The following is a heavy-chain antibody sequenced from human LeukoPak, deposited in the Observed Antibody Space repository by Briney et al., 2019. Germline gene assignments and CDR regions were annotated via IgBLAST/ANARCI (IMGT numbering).Heavy chain of an antibody. CDR3: ARVGSGSPRRQFDY. V-gene: IGHV4-59*01. CDR2: IYYSGST. J-gene: IGHJ4*02. Sequence: SETLSLTCTVSGDSISSYYRSWIRQPPGKGLEWIGYIYYSGSTNYNPSLKSRVTISVDTSKNQFSLKLSSVAAADTAVYYCARVGSGSPRRQFDYWGQGSLVTVSS. D-gene: IGHD1-26*01. CDR1: GDSISSYY.